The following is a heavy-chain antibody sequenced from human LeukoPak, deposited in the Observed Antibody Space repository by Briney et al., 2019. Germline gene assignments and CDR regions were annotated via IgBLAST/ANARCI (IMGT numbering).Heavy chain of an antibody. J-gene: IGHJ5*02. V-gene: IGHV1-69*05. CDR1: GGTFSSYA. CDR2: IIPIFGTA. Sequence: GASVKVSCKASGGTFSSYATSWVRQAPGQGLEWMGGIIPIFGTANYAQKFQGRVTMTRNTSISTAYMELSSLRSEDTAVYYCARGYHRYYYGSGRWYNWFDPWGQGTLVTVSS. CDR3: ARGYHRYYYGSGRWYNWFDP. D-gene: IGHD3-10*01.